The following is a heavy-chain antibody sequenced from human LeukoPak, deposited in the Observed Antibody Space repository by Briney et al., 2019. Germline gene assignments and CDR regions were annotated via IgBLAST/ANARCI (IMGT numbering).Heavy chain of an antibody. CDR3: AREMVRGVIGY. D-gene: IGHD3-10*01. V-gene: IGHV3-11*01. CDR2: ISSSGSTI. Sequence: GSLRLSCAAPGFTFSDYYMSWIRQAPGKGVGGVSYISSSGSTIYYADSVKGRFTISRDNAKNSLYLQMNSLRAEDTAVYYCAREMVRGVIGYWGQGTLVTVSS. J-gene: IGHJ4*02. CDR1: GFTFSDYY.